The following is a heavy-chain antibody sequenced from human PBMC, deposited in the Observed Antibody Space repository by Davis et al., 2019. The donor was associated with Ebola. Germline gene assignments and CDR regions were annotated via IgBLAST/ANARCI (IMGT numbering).Heavy chain of an antibody. CDR1: GGSISSYY. CDR2: IYYSEST. D-gene: IGHD3-3*01. J-gene: IGHJ6*02. CDR3: ARAASFGVVTIYYYYGMDV. V-gene: IGHV4-59*01. Sequence: SETLSLTCTVSGGSISSYYWSWIRQPPGKGLEWIGYIYYSESTNYNPSLKSRVTISVDTSKNQFSLKLNSVTAADTAVYYCARAASFGVVTIYYYYGMDVWGQGTTVTVSS.